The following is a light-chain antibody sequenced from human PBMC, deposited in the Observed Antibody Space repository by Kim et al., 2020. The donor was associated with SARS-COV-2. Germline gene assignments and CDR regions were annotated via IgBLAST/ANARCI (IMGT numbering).Light chain of an antibody. CDR3: QVWDSSTGV. CDR1: NIGTKK. V-gene: IGLV3-9*01. Sequence: VALRQRGRCTGGGNNIGTKKGHWFQQRPGQAAVLVIYRDTNRPSGIPERVSGSNSGNTATLTISRAEPGDEADYYCQVWDSSTGVFGGGTQLTVL. CDR2: RDT. J-gene: IGLJ3*02.